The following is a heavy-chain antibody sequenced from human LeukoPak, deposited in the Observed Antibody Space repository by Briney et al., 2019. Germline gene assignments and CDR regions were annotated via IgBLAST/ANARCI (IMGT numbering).Heavy chain of an antibody. CDR1: GFTFSSYA. V-gene: IGHV3-23*01. CDR3: AREGSYCSSTSCTTYYYYGMDV. D-gene: IGHD2-2*01. J-gene: IGHJ6*02. Sequence: PGGSLRLSCAASGFTFSSYAMSWVRQAPGKGLEWVSATSGSGGSTYYADSVKGRFTISRDNSKNTLYLQMNSLRAEDTAVYYCAREGSYCSSTSCTTYYYYGMDVWGQGTTVTVSS. CDR2: TSGSGGST.